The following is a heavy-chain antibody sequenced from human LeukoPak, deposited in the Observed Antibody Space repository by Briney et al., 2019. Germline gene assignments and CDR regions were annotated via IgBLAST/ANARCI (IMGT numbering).Heavy chain of an antibody. CDR1: GFTFSSYW. D-gene: IGHD3-22*01. V-gene: IGHV3-21*01. CDR3: AKNYYDSSGLFDY. J-gene: IGHJ4*02. CDR2: ISSSSSYI. Sequence: GGSLRLSCATSGFTFSSYWMNWVRQAPGKGLEWVSSISSSSSYIYYADSVKGRFTISRDNAKNSLYLRMNSLRAEDTAVYYCAKNYYDSSGLFDYWGQGTLVTVSS.